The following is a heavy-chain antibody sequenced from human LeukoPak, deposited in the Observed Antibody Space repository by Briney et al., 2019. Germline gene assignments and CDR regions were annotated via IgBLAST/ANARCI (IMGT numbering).Heavy chain of an antibody. V-gene: IGHV3-74*01. CDR1: GFTFHSYW. CDR2: IDNDGGST. D-gene: IGHD3-16*01. J-gene: IGHJ4*02. Sequence: GGSLRLSCAASGFTFHSYWMHWVRQAPGKGLVWVSRIDNDGGSTTYADSVKGRFTISRDNAKNTLYLRMNSVRAEDTAVYYCARSSFPYYFDYWGQGTLVTVSS. CDR3: ARSSFPYYFDY.